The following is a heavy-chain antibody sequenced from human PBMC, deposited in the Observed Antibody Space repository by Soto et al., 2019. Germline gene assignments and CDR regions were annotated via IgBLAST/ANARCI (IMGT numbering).Heavy chain of an antibody. J-gene: IGHJ4*02. CDR2: ISGSGANT. V-gene: IGHV3-23*01. CDR3: AKRPLSIITFDY. CDR1: GFTFSSYA. D-gene: IGHD3-16*01. Sequence: EVQLLESGGGLVQPGGSLRLSCAASGFTFSSYAMSWVRRAPGKGLEWGSTISGSGANTFYADSVKGRFTISRDNSKNTLYPQMNRLRAEDTAVYYFAKRPLSIITFDYWGQGTLVTVST.